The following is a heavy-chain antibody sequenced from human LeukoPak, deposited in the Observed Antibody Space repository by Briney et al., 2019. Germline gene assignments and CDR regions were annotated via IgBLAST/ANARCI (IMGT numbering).Heavy chain of an antibody. J-gene: IGHJ6*02. CDR1: GFTVSSNY. CDR2: IYSGGST. CDR3: ARDRGLGELSFLQNYYYYYGMDV. D-gene: IGHD3-16*02. V-gene: IGHV3-66*01. Sequence: GGSLGLSCAASGFTVSSNYMSWVRQAPGKGLEWVSVIYSGGSTYYADSVKGRFTTSRDNSKNTLYLQMNSLRAEDTAVYYCARDRGLGELSFLQNYYYYYGMDVWGQGSTVTVSS.